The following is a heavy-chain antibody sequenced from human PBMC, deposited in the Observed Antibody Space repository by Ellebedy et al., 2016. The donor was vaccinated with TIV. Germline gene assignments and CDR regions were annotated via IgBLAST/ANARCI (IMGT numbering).Heavy chain of an antibody. D-gene: IGHD4-17*01. CDR1: GYSISSGYY. V-gene: IGHV4-38-2*02. CDR3: AIIDYGDYAVDAFDI. Sequence: SETLSLXXTVSGYSISSGYYWGWIRQPPGKGLEWIGSIYHSGSTYYNPSLKSRVTISVDTSKNQFSLQLSSVTAADTAVYYCAIIDYGDYAVDAFDIWGQGTMVTVSS. CDR2: IYHSGST. J-gene: IGHJ3*02.